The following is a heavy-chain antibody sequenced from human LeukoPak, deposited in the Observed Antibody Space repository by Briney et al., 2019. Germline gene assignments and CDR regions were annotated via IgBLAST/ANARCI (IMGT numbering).Heavy chain of an antibody. J-gene: IGHJ4*02. V-gene: IGHV1-46*01. CDR3: ARDPNSSGYYDY. CDR2: INPSGGST. Sequence: GASVKVSCKASGYTFTSYYMHWVRQAPGQGLECMGIINPSGGSTSYAQKFQGRVTMTRDMSTSTVYMELSSLRSEDTAVYYCARDPNSSGYYDYWGQGTLVTVSS. CDR1: GYTFTSYY. D-gene: IGHD3-22*01.